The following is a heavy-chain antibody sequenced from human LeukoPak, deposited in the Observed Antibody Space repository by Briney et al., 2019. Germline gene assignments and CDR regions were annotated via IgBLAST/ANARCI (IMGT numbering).Heavy chain of an antibody. V-gene: IGHV4-39*01. CDR1: GGSISSSSYY. D-gene: IGHD2-15*01. CDR3: ARHVGHYCSGGSCYSANWFDP. CDR2: IYYSGGT. J-gene: IGHJ5*02. Sequence: PSETLSLTCTVSGGSISSSSYYWGWIRQPPGKGLEWIGSIYYSGGTYYNPSLKSRVTISVDTSKNQFSLKLSSVTAADTAVYYCARHVGHYCSGGSCYSANWFDPWGQGTLVTVSS.